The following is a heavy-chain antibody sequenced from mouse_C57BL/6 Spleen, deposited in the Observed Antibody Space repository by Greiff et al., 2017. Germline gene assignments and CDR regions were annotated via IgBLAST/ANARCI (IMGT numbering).Heavy chain of an antibody. CDR2: IDPENGDT. CDR3: TRGMTTRGFAY. V-gene: IGHV14-4*01. CDR1: GFNIKDDY. Sequence: EVQVVESGAELVRPGASVKLSCTASGFNIKDDYMHWVKQRPEQGLEWIGWIDPENGDTEYASKFQGKATITADTSSNTAYLQLSSLTSEDTAVYYCTRGMTTRGFAYWGQGTLVTVSA. J-gene: IGHJ3*01.